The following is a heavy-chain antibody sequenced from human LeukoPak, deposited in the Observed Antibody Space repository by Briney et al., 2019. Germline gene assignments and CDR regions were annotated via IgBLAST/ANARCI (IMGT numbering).Heavy chain of an antibody. Sequence: GGSLRLSCAASGFTFSSYAMSWVRQAPGKGLEWVSAVSGTGLTTYYADSVKGRFIVSRDNSKNTVYLQMNSLRGEDAAVYYCAKELMGFDYWGQGTLVTVSS. D-gene: IGHD2-8*01. CDR1: GFTFSSYA. CDR3: AKELMGFDY. J-gene: IGHJ4*02. V-gene: IGHV3-23*01. CDR2: VSGTGLTT.